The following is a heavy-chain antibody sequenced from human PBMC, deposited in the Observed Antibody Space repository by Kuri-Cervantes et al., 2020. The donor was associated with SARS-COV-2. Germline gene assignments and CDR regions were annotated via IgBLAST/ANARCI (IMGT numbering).Heavy chain of an antibody. Sequence: LSLTCAASGFTFSGHWIHWVRQAPGKGLVWVSRINPDGSYANNADSVKGRFTISRDNAKNSLYLQMNSLRAEDTAVYYCARAEDTAMGGFDYWGQGTLVTVSS. CDR2: INPDGSYA. CDR1: GFTFSGHW. J-gene: IGHJ4*02. CDR3: ARAEDTAMGGFDY. V-gene: IGHV3-74*01. D-gene: IGHD5-18*01.